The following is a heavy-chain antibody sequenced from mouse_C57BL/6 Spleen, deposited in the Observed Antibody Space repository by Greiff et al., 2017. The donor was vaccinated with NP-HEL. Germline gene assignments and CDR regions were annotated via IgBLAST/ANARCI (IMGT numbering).Heavy chain of an antibody. CDR2: IRNKANGYTT. D-gene: IGHD1-1*01. CDR1: GFTFTDYY. Sequence: EVKLMESGGGLVQPWGSLSLSCAASGFTFTDYYMSWVRQPPGKALEWLGFIRNKANGYTTEYSASVQGRFTISRDNSKSILYLQMNALRAEDSATYYCARYVYGSSYWYFDVWGTGTTVTVSS. CDR3: ARYVYGSSYWYFDV. J-gene: IGHJ1*03. V-gene: IGHV7-3*01.